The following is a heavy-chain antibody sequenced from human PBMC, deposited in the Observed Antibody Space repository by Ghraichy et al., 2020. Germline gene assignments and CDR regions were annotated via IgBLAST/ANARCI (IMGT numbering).Heavy chain of an antibody. Sequence: SQTLSLTCSVSGGSVNSGNYYWSWIRQPPGKGLEWIGYIFYSGSSNYSPSLKSRVTISVDTSKNQFSLRLSSVTAADTAVYYCARVRGYNYGLFDYWGQGTLVTVSS. CDR2: IFYSGSS. D-gene: IGHD5-18*01. CDR3: ARVRGYNYGLFDY. J-gene: IGHJ4*02. V-gene: IGHV4-61*01. CDR1: GGSVNSGNYY.